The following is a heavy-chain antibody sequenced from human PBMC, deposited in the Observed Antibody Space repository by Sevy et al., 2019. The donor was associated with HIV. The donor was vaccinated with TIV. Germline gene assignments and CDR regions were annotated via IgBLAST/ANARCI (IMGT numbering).Heavy chain of an antibody. CDR2: IKSKIDGETT. Sequence: GGSLRLSCAVSGFTFNNAWMNWVRQTPGTGLQWVGLIKSKIDGETTDYAAPVKGRFTISRDDSKNTLFLQMNSLKIEDAAVYYCATAPGYYDSAPFDYWGPGTLVTVSS. D-gene: IGHD3-22*01. V-gene: IGHV3-15*01. J-gene: IGHJ4*02. CDR3: ATAPGYYDSAPFDY. CDR1: GFTFNNAW.